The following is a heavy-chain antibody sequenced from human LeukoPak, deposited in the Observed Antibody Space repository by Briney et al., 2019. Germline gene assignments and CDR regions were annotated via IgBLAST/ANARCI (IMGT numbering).Heavy chain of an antibody. CDR1: GYTFTSYA. CDR2: ISAYNGYT. D-gene: IGHD3-16*01. J-gene: IGHJ4*02. Sequence: ASVKVSCKASGYTFTSYAIGWVRQAPGQGLEWMGWISAYNGYTNYAQSLQGRVTMTTDTSTSTAYMELRSLRSDDTAMYYRARVGGKYEGLIDYWGQGTLVTVSS. V-gene: IGHV1-18*01. CDR3: ARVGGKYEGLIDY.